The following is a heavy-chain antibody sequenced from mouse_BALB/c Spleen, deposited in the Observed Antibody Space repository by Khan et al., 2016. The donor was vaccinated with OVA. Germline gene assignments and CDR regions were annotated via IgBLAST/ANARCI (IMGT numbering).Heavy chain of an antibody. V-gene: IGHV1-7*01. CDR3: TRRGLYDIFAY. J-gene: IGHJ3*01. D-gene: IGHD2-12*01. Sequence: QVQLKESGAELAKPGASVKMSCKASGYTFTTYWMHWVKQRPGQGLEWIGYIDPSTGYTDYNQKFKDKASLTTDKSSSTAYMQLSSLTSEDSAVYYCTRRGLYDIFAYWGHGTLVTVSA. CDR2: IDPSTGYT. CDR1: GYTFTTYW.